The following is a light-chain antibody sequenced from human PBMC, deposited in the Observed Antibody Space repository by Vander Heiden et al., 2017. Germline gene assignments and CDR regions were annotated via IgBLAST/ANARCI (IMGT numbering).Light chain of an antibody. CDR3: QQSYTPQYT. CDR1: QSIDRF. Sequence: DIQMTQSPSPLSASVGDRVTITCRASQSIDRFLNWYQHKPGKAPTLLIHAVSNLQSGVPSRFSGSGSGTDFTLTISRLQPEDFATYYCQQSYTPQYTFGQGTQLEIK. V-gene: IGKV1-39*01. CDR2: AVS. J-gene: IGKJ2*01.